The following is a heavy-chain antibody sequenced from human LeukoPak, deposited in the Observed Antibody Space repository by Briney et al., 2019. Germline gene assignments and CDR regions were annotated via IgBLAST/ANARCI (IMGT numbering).Heavy chain of an antibody. Sequence: ASVKVSCKASGYTFTSYAMHWVRQAPGQRLEWMGWINAGNGNTKYSQKFQGRVTITRDTSASTAYMELSSLRSEDTAVYYCARSSIVVVIPPFDYWGQGTLVTVSS. D-gene: IGHD3-22*01. CDR3: ARSSIVVVIPPFDY. CDR2: INAGNGNT. V-gene: IGHV1-3*01. CDR1: GYTFTSYA. J-gene: IGHJ4*02.